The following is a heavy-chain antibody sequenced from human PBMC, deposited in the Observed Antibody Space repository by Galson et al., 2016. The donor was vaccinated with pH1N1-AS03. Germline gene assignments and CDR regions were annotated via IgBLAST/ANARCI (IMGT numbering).Heavy chain of an antibody. J-gene: IGHJ6*02. CDR1: GFSLSTGGMR. CDR2: IDWDDGT. CDR3: AHTHDYYGSGTTFDV. Sequence: PALVKPTQTLTLTCTVSGFSLSTGGMRVSWIRQPPGKALEWLGRIDWDDGTFYSTPLKTRLTISKDTSKNQVVLTMTNMGLADTATYYCAHTHDYYGSGTTFDVWGQGTTVTVSS. V-gene: IGHV2-70*04. D-gene: IGHD3-10*01.